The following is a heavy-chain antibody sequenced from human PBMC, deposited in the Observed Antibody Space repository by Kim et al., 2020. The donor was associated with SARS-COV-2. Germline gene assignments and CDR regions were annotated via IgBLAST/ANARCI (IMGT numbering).Heavy chain of an antibody. Sequence: SETLSLTCTVSGGSISSYYWSWIRQPPGKGLEWIGYIYYSGSTNYNPSLKSRVTISVDTSKNQFSLKLSSVTAADTAVYYCARVLQWLGFYWYFDLWGRGTLVTVSS. D-gene: IGHD6-19*01. CDR1: GGSISSYY. CDR3: ARVLQWLGFYWYFDL. V-gene: IGHV4-59*01. CDR2: IYYSGST. J-gene: IGHJ2*01.